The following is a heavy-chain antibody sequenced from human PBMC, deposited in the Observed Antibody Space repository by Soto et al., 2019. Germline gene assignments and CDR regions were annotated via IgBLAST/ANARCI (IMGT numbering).Heavy chain of an antibody. D-gene: IGHD2-21*02. Sequence: GASVKVCWKVSGYTLSEGAIHWVRQAPGKVFEWMGGFDPEGSDTIYAQKFQGRVTMTSDTSTETAYMELESLTSEDTAFYYCATMGFCGPGCYSFDYWGQGTLVTVSS. CDR3: ATMGFCGPGCYSFDY. CDR2: FDPEGSDT. CDR1: GYTLSEGA. J-gene: IGHJ4*02. V-gene: IGHV1-24*01.